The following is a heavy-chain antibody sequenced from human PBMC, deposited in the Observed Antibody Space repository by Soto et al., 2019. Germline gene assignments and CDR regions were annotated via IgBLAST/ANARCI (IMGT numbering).Heavy chain of an antibody. CDR1: GESFSGYY. D-gene: IGHD3-10*01. Sequence: SETLSLTCAVYGESFSGYYWSWIRQPPGKGLEGIGEIKHSGSTNCNPSLKSRVTISVETSKNQFSLKLSSVTAADTAVYYCARGSRVYGSRSYYLDXWGQGTLVTVS. J-gene: IGHJ4*02. CDR3: ARGSRVYGSRSYYLDX. V-gene: IGHV4-34*01. CDR2: IKHSGST.